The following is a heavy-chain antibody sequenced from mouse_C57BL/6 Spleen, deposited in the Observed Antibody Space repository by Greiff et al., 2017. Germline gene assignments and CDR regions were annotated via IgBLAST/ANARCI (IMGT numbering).Heavy chain of an antibody. CDR1: GYTFTSYD. J-gene: IGHJ3*01. CDR2: IYPRDGST. CDR3: ARDSIDYYGSSLFAY. D-gene: IGHD1-1*01. Sequence: QVQLQQSGPELVKPGASVKLSCKASGYTFTSYDINWVKQRPGKGLGWIGWIYPRDGSTKYNEKFKGKATLTVGTSPSTASMVLHSLTSEDAAVYFCARDSIDYYGSSLFAYWGQGTLVTVSA. V-gene: IGHV1-85*01.